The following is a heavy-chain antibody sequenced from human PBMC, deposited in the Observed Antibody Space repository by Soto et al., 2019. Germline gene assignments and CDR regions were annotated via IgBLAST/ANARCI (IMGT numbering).Heavy chain of an antibody. CDR3: ARDYYDSSGYSNWFDP. CDR1: GSTFSSYT. CDR2: INAYNGNT. Sequence: ASVKVSCKASGSTFSSYTMHWVRQAPEQGLQWMGWINAYNGNTNYAQRLQGRVTMTTDTSTSTAYMELRSLRSDDTAVYYCARDYYDSSGYSNWFDPWGQGTLVTVSS. V-gene: IGHV1-18*01. D-gene: IGHD3-22*01. J-gene: IGHJ5*02.